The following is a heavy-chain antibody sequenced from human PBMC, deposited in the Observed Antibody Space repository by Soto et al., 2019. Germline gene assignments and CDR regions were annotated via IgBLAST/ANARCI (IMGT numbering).Heavy chain of an antibody. V-gene: IGHV1-69*13. J-gene: IGHJ6*02. D-gene: IGHD2-2*02. CDR2: IIPIFGTA. CDR1: GGTFSSDA. Sequence: SVNGSCKASGGTFSSDAISWVRQAPGQGLEWMGGIIPIFGTANYAQKFQGRVTITADESTSTAYMELSSLRSEDTAVYYCARDHGYCSSTSCYTFGYYYYYGMDVWGQGTTVTVSS. CDR3: ARDHGYCSSTSCYTFGYYYYYGMDV.